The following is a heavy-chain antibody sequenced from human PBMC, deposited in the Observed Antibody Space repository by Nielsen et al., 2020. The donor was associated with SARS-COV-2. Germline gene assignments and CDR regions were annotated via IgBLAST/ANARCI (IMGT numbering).Heavy chain of an antibody. CDR1: GFSFSTFG. V-gene: IGHV3-30*06. D-gene: IGHD3-3*01. Sequence: GESLNISCAASGFSFSTFGIHWVRQAPGKAPEWVAVMSFDGGHEEFADSVRGRFTLSRDNYKNAIYLQMNSLRPHDTAVYYCAKAPSSTVFWFEPWGQGTQVTVSP. J-gene: IGHJ5*02. CDR3: AKAPSSTVFWFEP. CDR2: MSFDGGHE.